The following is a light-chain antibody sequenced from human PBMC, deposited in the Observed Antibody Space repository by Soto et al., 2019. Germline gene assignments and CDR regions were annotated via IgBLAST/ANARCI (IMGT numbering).Light chain of an antibody. J-gene: IGKJ1*01. CDR2: DAS. V-gene: IGKV1-5*01. Sequence: DIQMTQSPAILSESVGDRVAITCRASQTISTWLAWYQLKPGKAPKLLIFDASSLESGVPSRFGGSGSGTEFTLTISSLQPDDFATYYCQQYNSYSWTFGQGTKVDIK. CDR1: QTISTW. CDR3: QQYNSYSWT.